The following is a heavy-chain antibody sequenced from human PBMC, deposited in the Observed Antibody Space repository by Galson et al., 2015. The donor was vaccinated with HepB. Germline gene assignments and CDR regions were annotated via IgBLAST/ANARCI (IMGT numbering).Heavy chain of an antibody. V-gene: IGHV3-23*01. J-gene: IGHJ5*01. D-gene: IGHD5-18*01. CDR3: AKGYGLFDS. CDR2: ISGNGDST. CDR1: GFAFDTHA. Sequence: SLRLSCAASGFAFDTHATSWVRQAPGRGLEWISGISGNGDSTFYADSVKGRFTVSRGNSNNMLYLQMNSLRAEDAGLYFCAKGYGLFDSWGQGILVTVSS.